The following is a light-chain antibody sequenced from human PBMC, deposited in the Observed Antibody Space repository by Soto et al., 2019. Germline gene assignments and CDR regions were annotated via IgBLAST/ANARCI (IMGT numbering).Light chain of an antibody. CDR2: GSN. CDR3: AAWDDSLSGQV. J-gene: IGLJ2*01. Sequence: QSVLTQPPSASGTPGQRVTISCSGSTSNIGSNSVFWYQQLPGTAPKLLLYGSNKRALGVPDRFSGSKSGTSASLAISGLRAEDEADYYCAAWDDSLSGQVFGGGTKLTVL. CDR1: TSNIGSNS. V-gene: IGLV1-47*01.